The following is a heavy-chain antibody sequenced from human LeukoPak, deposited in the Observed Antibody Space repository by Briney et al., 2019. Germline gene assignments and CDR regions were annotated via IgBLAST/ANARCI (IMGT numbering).Heavy chain of an antibody. CDR1: GGSISSSSYY. Sequence: SETLSLTCTVSGGSISSSSYYWGWIRQPPGKGLEWIGSIYYSGSTCYNPSLKSRVTISVDTYKNQFYLKLSSVTAADTAVYYCARIWFGELLCWGQGTLVTVSS. CDR2: IYYSGST. CDR3: ARIWFGELLC. D-gene: IGHD3-10*01. J-gene: IGHJ4*02. V-gene: IGHV4-39*01.